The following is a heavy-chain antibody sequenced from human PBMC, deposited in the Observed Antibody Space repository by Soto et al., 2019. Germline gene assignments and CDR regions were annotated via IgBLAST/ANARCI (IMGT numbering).Heavy chain of an antibody. Sequence: MSWVRQAPGKGLQWVSAISGSGSSTYYADSVKGRFTISRDNSKNTLYLQMNGLTAEDTATYYCAKAVATTIDIDYWGQGTLVTVSS. CDR2: ISGSGSST. CDR3: AKAVATTIDIDY. D-gene: IGHD1-26*01. V-gene: IGHV3-23*01. J-gene: IGHJ4*02.